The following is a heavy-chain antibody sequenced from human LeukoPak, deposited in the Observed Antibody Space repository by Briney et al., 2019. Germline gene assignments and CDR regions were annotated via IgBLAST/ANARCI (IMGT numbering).Heavy chain of an antibody. CDR3: AREQGERIEMATTSAYYFDY. CDR1: GGSISSGSYY. D-gene: IGHD5-24*01. J-gene: IGHJ4*02. Sequence: SETLSLTCTVSGGSISSGSYYWSWIRQPAGKGLEWIGRIYTSGSTNYNPSLKSRVTISVDTSKNQFSLKLSSVTAADTAVYYCAREQGERIEMATTSAYYFDYWGQGTLVTVSS. CDR2: IYTSGST. V-gene: IGHV4-61*02.